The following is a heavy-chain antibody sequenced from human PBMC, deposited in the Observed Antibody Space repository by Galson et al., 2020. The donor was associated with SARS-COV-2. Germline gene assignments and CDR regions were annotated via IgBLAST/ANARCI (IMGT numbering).Heavy chain of an antibody. V-gene: IGHV1-18*01. CDR3: ARDAYYYDSSGYTNDDGIDV. J-gene: IGHJ6*02. D-gene: IGHD3-22*01. Sequence: ASVKVSCKASGYTFTNYGINWVRQAPGQGLEWMGWINAYNGNIHYPQRFQGRVTMTTDTSTSTAYVELRSLKSDDTAVYYCARDAYYYDSSGYTNDDGIDVWGQGTMVSVSS. CDR2: INAYNGNI. CDR1: GYTFTNYG.